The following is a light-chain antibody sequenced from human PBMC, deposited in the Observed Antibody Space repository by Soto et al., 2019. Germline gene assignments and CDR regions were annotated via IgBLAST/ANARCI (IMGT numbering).Light chain of an antibody. CDR3: NSYRSSIIPVV. CDR2: EVS. CDR1: SSDVGAYNF. J-gene: IGLJ2*01. V-gene: IGLV2-14*01. Sequence: QSALTQPASVSGSPGQSITISCTGTSSDVGAYNFVSWYQHHPGTAPKLMIYEVSNRPSGASNRFSGSKSGNTASLTISGLQTEDEADYYCNSYRSSIIPVVFGGGTKLTVL.